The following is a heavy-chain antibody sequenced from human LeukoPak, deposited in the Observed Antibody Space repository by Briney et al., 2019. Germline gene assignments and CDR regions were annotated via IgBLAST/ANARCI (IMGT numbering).Heavy chain of an antibody. D-gene: IGHD3-22*01. J-gene: IGHJ6*02. CDR3: AREYYYDSSGYYNYYYYGMDV. CDR2: IYTSGST. V-gene: IGHV4-4*07. Sequence: SETLSLTSTVYGGSISSYYWSWIRQPAGKGLEWIGRIYTSGSTNYNPSLKSRVTMSVDTSKNQFSLKLSSVTAADTAVYYCAREYYYDSSGYYNYYYYGMDVWGQGTTVTVSS. CDR1: GGSISSYY.